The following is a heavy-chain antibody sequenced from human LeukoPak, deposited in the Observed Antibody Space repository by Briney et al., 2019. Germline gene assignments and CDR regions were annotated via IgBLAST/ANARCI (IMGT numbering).Heavy chain of an antibody. V-gene: IGHV3-23*01. CDR1: GFTFSSYA. Sequence: SGGSLRLSCAASGFTFSSYAMSWVRQAPGKGLEWVSAISSSGGSTYYADSVKGRFTISRDNSKNTLYLQMNSLRAEDTAVYYCAKVFRRVVVVPFDYWGQGTLVTVSS. J-gene: IGHJ4*02. CDR3: AKVFRRVVVVPFDY. CDR2: ISSSGGST. D-gene: IGHD3-22*01.